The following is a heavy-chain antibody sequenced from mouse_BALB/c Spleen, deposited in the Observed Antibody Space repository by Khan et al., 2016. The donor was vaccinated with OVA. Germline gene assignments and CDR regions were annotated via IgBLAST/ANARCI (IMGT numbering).Heavy chain of an antibody. V-gene: IGHV1-4*01. J-gene: IGHJ2*01. CDR3: ARTHER. CDR2: INPSSGYT. Sequence: QVQLQQSGAELARPGASVKMSCKASGYTFTSYTMHWVNQRPGQGLEWIGYINPSSGYTKYNQKFKDKATLTADKSSSTAYMQLSSLTSEDSAVYNCARTHERWGQGTTLTVSS. CDR1: GYTFTSYT.